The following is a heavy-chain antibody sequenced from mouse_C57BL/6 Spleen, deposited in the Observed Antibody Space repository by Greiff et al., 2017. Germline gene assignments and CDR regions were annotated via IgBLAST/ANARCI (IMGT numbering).Heavy chain of an antibody. J-gene: IGHJ2*01. CDR2: IDPNSGGT. D-gene: IGHD4-1*02. CDR3: ASPIQLGSYFDY. Sequence: QVQLQQPGAELVKPGASVKLSCKASGYTFTSYCMHWVKQRPGRSLEWIGRIDPNSGGTKYNEKFKSKATLTVDKPSSTAYLQLSSLTSEDSAVYYCASPIQLGSYFDYWGQGTTLTVSS. V-gene: IGHV1-72*01. CDR1: GYTFTSYC.